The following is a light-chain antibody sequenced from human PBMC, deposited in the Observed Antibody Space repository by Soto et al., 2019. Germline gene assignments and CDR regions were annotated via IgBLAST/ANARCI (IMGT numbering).Light chain of an antibody. CDR1: QIVSSRY. Sequence: EVVLTQSPGTLSLSPGEGGTLSCRASQIVSSRYLAWYQQKPGQAPRLLIFGASSRATDIPDRFSGSGSGTDFTLTITRLEPEDFAVYYCQQYDDSPGTFGQGTKLEIK. V-gene: IGKV3-20*01. CDR3: QQYDDSPGT. J-gene: IGKJ1*01. CDR2: GAS.